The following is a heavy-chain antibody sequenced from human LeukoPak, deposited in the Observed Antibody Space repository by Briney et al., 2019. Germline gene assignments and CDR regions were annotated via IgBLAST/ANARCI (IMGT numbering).Heavy chain of an antibody. CDR3: ARRTTGTGPFDY. CDR1: GGSFSGYY. Sequence: SETLSLTCAVYGGSFSGYYWSWIRQPPGKGLEWIGEINHSGSTNYNPSLKSRVTISVDTSKNQFSLKLSSVTAAHTAVYYCARRTTGTGPFDYWGQGTLVTVSS. CDR2: INHSGST. J-gene: IGHJ4*02. D-gene: IGHD1-1*01. V-gene: IGHV4-34*01.